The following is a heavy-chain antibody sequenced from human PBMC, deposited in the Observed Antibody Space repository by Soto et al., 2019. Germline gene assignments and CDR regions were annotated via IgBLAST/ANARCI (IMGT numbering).Heavy chain of an antibody. D-gene: IGHD5-18*01. CDR3: ARERGFSYGFDY. CDR2: INPSIGTT. J-gene: IGHJ4*02. Sequence: GASVKVSCKASGYTFTSQDMHWVRQAPGQGLEWMGVINPSIGTTTYAQKFQGRVTMTRDTSTSTAYMELRSLRSDDTAVYYCARERGFSYGFDYWGQGTLVTVSS. CDR1: GYTFTSQD. V-gene: IGHV1-46*01.